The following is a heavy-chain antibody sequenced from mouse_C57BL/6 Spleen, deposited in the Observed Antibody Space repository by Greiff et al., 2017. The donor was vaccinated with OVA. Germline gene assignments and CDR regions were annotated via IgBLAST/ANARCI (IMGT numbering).Heavy chain of an antibody. J-gene: IGHJ1*03. D-gene: IGHD1-1*02. V-gene: IGHV1-53*01. CDR1: GYTFTSYW. CDR2: INPSNGGT. Sequence: QVQLQQPGTELVKPGASVKLSCKASGYTFTSYWMHGVKQRPGQGLEWIGNINPSNGGTNYNEKFKSKATLTVDKSSSTAYMQLSSLTSEDSAVYYCARWGMVADWYFDVWGTGTTVTVSS. CDR3: ARWGMVADWYFDV.